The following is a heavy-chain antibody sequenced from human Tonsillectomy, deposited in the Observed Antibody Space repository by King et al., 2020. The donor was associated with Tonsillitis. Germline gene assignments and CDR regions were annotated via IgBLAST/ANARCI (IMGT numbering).Heavy chain of an antibody. J-gene: IGHJ4*02. D-gene: IGHD6-6*01. CDR1: GCTISSSG. V-gene: IGHV3-30*18. CDR2: ILYDGSNQ. Sequence: VQLVESGGGGVQPGRSLRLSCAAVGCTISSSGMDWVRQAPVKGLAWVARILYDGSNQYYADSVKGRFTISRDNSKKTLDLQMNSLRAEDTAVYYCAKDAYSSSSVVDYWGQGTLVTVSS. CDR3: AKDAYSSSSVVDY.